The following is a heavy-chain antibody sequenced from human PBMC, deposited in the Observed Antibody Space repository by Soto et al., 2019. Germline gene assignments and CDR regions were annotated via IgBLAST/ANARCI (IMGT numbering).Heavy chain of an antibody. J-gene: IGHJ6*02. CDR3: ARGVYQGMEV. V-gene: IGHV4-59*01. CDR1: GGSINSDF. D-gene: IGHD2-2*01. CDR2: IYYSGST. Sequence: SETLSLTCTVSGGSINSDFWTWIRQPPGKGLEWIGYIYYSGSTRYNPSLKSRVIISGDTSKNQLSLRLSSVTTADTAVYYCARGVYQGMEVWAQGTTVXV.